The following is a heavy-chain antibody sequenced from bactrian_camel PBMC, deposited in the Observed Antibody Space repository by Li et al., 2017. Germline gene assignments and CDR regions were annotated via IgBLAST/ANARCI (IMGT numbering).Heavy chain of an antibody. V-gene: IGHV3S53*01. CDR3: NAICGGGSWSELPPTY. J-gene: IGHJ4*01. Sequence: HVQLVESGGGSVQAGGSLRLSCVGSGYMYSLDTKYLAWFRHAPGEEREGVASFDTGDGSTYYVDSVKGRFTISRDNAKNTAYLQMTSLKPEDTAIYYCNAICGGGSWSELPPTYWGQGTQVTVS. CDR2: FDTGDGST. D-gene: IGHD6*01. CDR1: GYMYSLDT.